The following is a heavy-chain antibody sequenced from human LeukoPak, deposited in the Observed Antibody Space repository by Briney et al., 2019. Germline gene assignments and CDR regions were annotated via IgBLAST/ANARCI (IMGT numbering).Heavy chain of an antibody. CDR2: MNPNSGNT. CDR1: GYTFTSYD. J-gene: IGHJ5*02. Sequence: GSVKVSCKASGYTFTSYDINWVRQATGQGLEWMGWMNPNSGNTGYAQKFQGRVTMTRNTSISTAYMELRSLRSDDTAVYYCARDGDSYGYGNWFDPWGQGTLVTVSS. D-gene: IGHD5-18*01. CDR3: ARDGDSYGYGNWFDP. V-gene: IGHV1-8*01.